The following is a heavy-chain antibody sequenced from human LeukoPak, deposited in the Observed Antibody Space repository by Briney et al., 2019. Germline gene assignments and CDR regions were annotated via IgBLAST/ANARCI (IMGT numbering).Heavy chain of an antibody. D-gene: IGHD2-21*02. V-gene: IGHV1-46*01. CDR2: INPSGGTT. J-gene: IGHJ4*02. CDR3: ARDFCGDCDSGGWYHFDY. Sequence: GASVKVSCKASGHTFTSHYIHWVRQAPGQGLEWMGIINPSGGTTSYAQKFQGRVIMTRDMSTSTVYMDLSSLRSDDTAVYYCARDFCGDCDSGGWYHFDYWGQGTLVTVSS. CDR1: GHTFTSHY.